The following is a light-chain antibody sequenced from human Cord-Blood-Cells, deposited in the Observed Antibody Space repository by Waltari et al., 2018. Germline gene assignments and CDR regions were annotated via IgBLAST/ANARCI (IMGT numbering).Light chain of an antibody. Sequence: EIVMTQSPATLSVSPGERATLSCRASQSVSSNLAWYQQQPGQAPSRLIYGASTRSTGSPARFSGSGSGTEVTLTISSLQSEDFAVYYCQQYNNWPLYTFGQGTKLEIK. V-gene: IGKV3-15*01. CDR1: QSVSSN. CDR3: QQYNNWPLYT. J-gene: IGKJ2*01. CDR2: GAS.